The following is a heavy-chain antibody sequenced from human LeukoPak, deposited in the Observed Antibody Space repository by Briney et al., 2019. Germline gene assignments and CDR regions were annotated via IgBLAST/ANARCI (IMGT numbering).Heavy chain of an antibody. Sequence: PSETLSLTCAVYGGSFSGYYWSWIRQPPGKGLDWIGEINHSGSTNYNPSLKSRVTISVDTSKNQFSLKLSSVTAADTAVYYCARRYSYGYYFDYWGQGTLVTVSS. J-gene: IGHJ4*02. CDR2: INHSGST. CDR1: GGSFSGYY. CDR3: ARRYSYGYYFDY. D-gene: IGHD5-18*01. V-gene: IGHV4-34*01.